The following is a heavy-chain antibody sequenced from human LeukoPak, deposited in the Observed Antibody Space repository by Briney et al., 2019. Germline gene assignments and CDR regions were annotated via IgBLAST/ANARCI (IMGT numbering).Heavy chain of an antibody. D-gene: IGHD3-16*01. CDR1: GYTFTSYD. CDR2: MNPNSGNT. Sequence: ASVKVSCKASGYTFTSYDINWVRQATGQGLEWMGWMNPNSGNTGYAQKFQGRVTMTRNTSISTAYMELGSLRSEDTAVYYCARMMDYYYYMDVWGKGTTVTVSS. V-gene: IGHV1-8*02. J-gene: IGHJ6*03. CDR3: ARMMDYYYYMDV.